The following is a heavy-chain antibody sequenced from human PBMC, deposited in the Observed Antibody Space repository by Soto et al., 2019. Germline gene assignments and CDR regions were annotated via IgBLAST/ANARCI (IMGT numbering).Heavy chain of an antibody. CDR2: IYYSGST. J-gene: IGHJ6*02. CDR1: GGSVSSGSYY. Sequence: SETLSLTCIVSGGSVSSGSYYWIWIRHPPGKGLEWIGYIYYSGSTSYNPSLKSRVTISVDTSKNQFYLNLSSVTAADTAVYYCARDLCGGDCSDDYYYYALDVWGQGTTVTVSS. D-gene: IGHD2-21*02. CDR3: ARDLCGGDCSDDYYYYALDV. V-gene: IGHV4-61*01.